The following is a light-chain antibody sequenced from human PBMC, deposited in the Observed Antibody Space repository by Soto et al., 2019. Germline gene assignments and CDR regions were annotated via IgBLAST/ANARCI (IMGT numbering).Light chain of an antibody. V-gene: IGKV3-20*01. J-gene: IGKJ3*01. Sequence: EIVLTQSPGTLSLSPGERATLSCRASQSVSNTYLAWYQQKPGQAPRLLIYDASSRATGIPDRFSGSGSATDFTLTISRLEPEDFAVYYCQQYGRSPGLFTFGPGIRVDIK. CDR2: DAS. CDR1: QSVSNTY. CDR3: QQYGRSPGLFT.